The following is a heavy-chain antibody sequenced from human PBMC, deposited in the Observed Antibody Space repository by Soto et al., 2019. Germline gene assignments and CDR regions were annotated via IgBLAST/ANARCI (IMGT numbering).Heavy chain of an antibody. D-gene: IGHD2-15*01. J-gene: IGHJ5*02. Sequence: SGTLSLSCAGSGWAFSGYYLGWVRPPPGKGLEWIGEINHSGSTNYNPSLKSRVTISVDTSKNQFSLKLSSVTAADTAVYYCARGQRAGIVVVVAVAFDPWGQGTLVTVSS. CDR3: ARGQRAGIVVVVAVAFDP. V-gene: IGHV4-34*01. CDR2: INHSGST. CDR1: GWAFSGYY.